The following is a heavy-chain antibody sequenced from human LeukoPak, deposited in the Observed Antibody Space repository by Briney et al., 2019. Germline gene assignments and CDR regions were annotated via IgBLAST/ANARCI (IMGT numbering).Heavy chain of an antibody. CDR1: AGSIDNGGYY. CDR3: ARDQTYSGSGIYTYFDY. D-gene: IGHD3-10*01. V-gene: IGHV4-30-2*01. CDR2: IYHSGST. Sequence: SETLSLTCTVSAGSIDNGGYYWTWIRQPPGKGLEWIGYIYHSGSTYYNPSLKSRVTISVDRSKDQFSLKLSSVTAADTAVYYCARDQTYSGSGIYTYFDYWGQGILVTVSS. J-gene: IGHJ4*02.